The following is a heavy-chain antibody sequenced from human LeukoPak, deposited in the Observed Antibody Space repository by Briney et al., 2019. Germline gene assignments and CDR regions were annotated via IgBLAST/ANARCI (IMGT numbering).Heavy chain of an antibody. CDR1: GASINNYY. V-gene: IGHV4-59*01. CDR2: VYHTGAS. J-gene: IGHJ4*02. D-gene: IGHD2-8*01. CDR3: TRVVNGGHFDY. Sequence: SETLSLTCSVSGASINNYYWTWIRQPPGKGLEWIGYVYHTGASGYHPSLKSRVAMSLDTSKNQVSLNLRSVTAADTAVYFCTRVVNGGHFDYWGQGTLVTVSS.